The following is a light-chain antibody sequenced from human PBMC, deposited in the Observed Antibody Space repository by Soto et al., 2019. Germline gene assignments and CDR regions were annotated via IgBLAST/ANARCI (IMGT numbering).Light chain of an antibody. Sequence: EIVLTQSPGTLSLSPGERATLSCRASQSVSSSYLAWYQQKPGQAPRLLIYGASSRATGIPDRFSGSGSGTDFTLTISRLEPEAFAVYYCQQYGSHQDVWTFGQGTKVDIK. V-gene: IGKV3-20*01. CDR1: QSVSSSY. CDR3: QQYGSHQDVWT. J-gene: IGKJ1*01. CDR2: GAS.